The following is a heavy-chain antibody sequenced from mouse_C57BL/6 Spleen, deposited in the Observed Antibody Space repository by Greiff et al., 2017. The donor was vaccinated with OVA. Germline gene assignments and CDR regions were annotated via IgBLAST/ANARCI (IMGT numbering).Heavy chain of an antibody. CDR2: INPSTGGT. D-gene: IGHD2-1*01. J-gene: IGHJ2*01. Sequence: VQLQQSGPELVKPGASVKISCKASGYSFTGYYMNWVKQSPEKSLEWIGEINPSTGGTTYNQKFKAKATLTVDKSSSTAYMQLKSLTSEDSAVYYCARQGNYGFDYWGQGTTLTVSS. CDR3: ARQGNYGFDY. V-gene: IGHV1-42*01. CDR1: GYSFTGYY.